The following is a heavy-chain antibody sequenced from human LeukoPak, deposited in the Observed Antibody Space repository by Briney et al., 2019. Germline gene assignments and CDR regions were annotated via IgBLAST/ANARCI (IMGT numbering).Heavy chain of an antibody. D-gene: IGHD3-22*01. J-gene: IGHJ4*02. CDR2: ISSSSSYI. V-gene: IGHV3-21*01. CDR1: GFTFSSYS. CDR3: ARSLTYYYDSSGSDYFDY. Sequence: GGSLRLSCAASGFTFSSYSMNWVRQAPGEGLEWVSSISSSSSYIYYADSVKGRFTISRDNAKNSLYLQMNSLRAEDTAVYYCARSLTYYYDSSGSDYFDYWDQGTLVTVSS.